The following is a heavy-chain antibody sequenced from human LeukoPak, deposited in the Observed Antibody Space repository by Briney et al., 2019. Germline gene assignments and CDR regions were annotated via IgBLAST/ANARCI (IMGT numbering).Heavy chain of an antibody. D-gene: IGHD6-13*01. CDR1: GFTFSTYC. Sequence: GGSLRLSCAASGFTFSTYCMHWVRQAPGKGLEWVAIIRYDGSNKFYADSVKGRITISRDNSKNTLYLQMNSLRAEDTGVYYCARDLKEAAVTCFDYWGQGTLVTVSS. CDR2: IRYDGSNK. CDR3: ARDLKEAAVTCFDY. J-gene: IGHJ4*02. V-gene: IGHV3-30*03.